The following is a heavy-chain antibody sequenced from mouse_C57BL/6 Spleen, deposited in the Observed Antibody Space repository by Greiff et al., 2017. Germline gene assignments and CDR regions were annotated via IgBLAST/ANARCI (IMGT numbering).Heavy chain of an antibody. CDR1: GYTFTSYG. D-gene: IGHD2-5*01. CDR2: IYPRSGNT. V-gene: IGHV1-81*01. Sequence: QVQLQQSGAELARPGASVKLSCKASGYTFTSYGISWVKQRTGQGLEWIGEIYPRSGNTYYNEKFKGKATLTADKSSSTAYMELRSLTSEDSAVYFCAYYSNFWFAYWGQGTLVTVSA. CDR3: AYYSNFWFAY. J-gene: IGHJ3*01.